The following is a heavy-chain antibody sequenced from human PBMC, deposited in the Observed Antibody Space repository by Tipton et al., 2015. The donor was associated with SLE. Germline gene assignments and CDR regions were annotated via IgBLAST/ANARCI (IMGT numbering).Heavy chain of an antibody. CDR3: VKEQRGTRWITFDI. D-gene: IGHD1-7*01. V-gene: IGHV3-74*01. CDR2: INSDGSST. J-gene: IGHJ3*02. Sequence: GSLRLSCAASGFTFSSYWMHWVRQAPGKGLVWVSRINSDGSSTSYADSVKGRFTISRDNAKNTLYLQMDSLRSEDTALYYCVKEQRGTRWITFDIWGRGTMVTVSS. CDR1: GFTFSSYW.